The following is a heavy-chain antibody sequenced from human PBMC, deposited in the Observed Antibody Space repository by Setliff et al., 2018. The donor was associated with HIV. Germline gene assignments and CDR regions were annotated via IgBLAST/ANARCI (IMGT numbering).Heavy chain of an antibody. CDR2: FFLSGGT. J-gene: IGHJ4*02. CDR1: GYSISRGCY. CDR3: ARGTTVFGVDTEWTSRYFDY. Sequence: SETLSLICTVSGYSISRGCYWGWLRQPPGKGLDWIGSFFLSGGTYYNPSLHSRVTILVDTSKNQLSLKLRSVTVADRAVYFCARGTTVFGVDTEWTSRYFDYWGQGMLVTVS. V-gene: IGHV4-38-2*02. D-gene: IGHD3-3*01.